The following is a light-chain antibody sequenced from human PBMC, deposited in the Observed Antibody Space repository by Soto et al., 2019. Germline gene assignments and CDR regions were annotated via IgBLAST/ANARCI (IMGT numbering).Light chain of an antibody. V-gene: IGLV2-23*02. CDR2: EVS. Sequence: QSVLTQPASVSGSPGQSITISCTGTSSHVGTYNLVSWYQQYSGKAPKLMIYEVSKRPSGVFNRFSGSKSGNTASLTISGLQAEDEADYYCCSYAGTNTYVLGTGTKVTVL. CDR3: CSYAGTNTYV. CDR1: SSHVGTYNL. J-gene: IGLJ1*01.